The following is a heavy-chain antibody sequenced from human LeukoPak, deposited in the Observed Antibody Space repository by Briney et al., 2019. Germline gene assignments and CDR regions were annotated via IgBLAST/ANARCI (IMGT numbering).Heavy chain of an antibody. CDR1: GGSFNGYY. D-gene: IGHD6-6*01. J-gene: IGHJ4*02. CDR3: ARGFSAPDY. CDR2: INHSGST. Sequence: SETLSLTCAVYGGSFNGYYWSWIRQPPGKGLEWIGEINHSGSTNYNPSLKSRVTISVDTSKNQFSLKLSSVTAADTAVYYCARGFSAPDYWGQGTLVTVSS. V-gene: IGHV4-34*01.